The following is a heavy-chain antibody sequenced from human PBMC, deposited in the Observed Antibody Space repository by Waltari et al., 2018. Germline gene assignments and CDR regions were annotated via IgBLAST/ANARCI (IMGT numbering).Heavy chain of an antibody. J-gene: IGHJ4*02. CDR3: ARGRFWRTGYFDY. Sequence: QVQLQQWGAGLLKPSETLSLTCAVYGGSFSGYYWSWIRQPPGKGLEWIGEINHSGSTNYTPSLKSRVTISVDTSKNQFSLKLSSVTAADTAVYYCARGRFWRTGYFDYWGQGTLVTVSS. CDR1: GGSFSGYY. CDR2: INHSGST. D-gene: IGHD3-3*01. V-gene: IGHV4-34*01.